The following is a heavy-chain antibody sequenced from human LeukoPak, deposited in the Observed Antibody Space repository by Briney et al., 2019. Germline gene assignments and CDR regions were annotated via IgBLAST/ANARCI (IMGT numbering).Heavy chain of an antibody. CDR2: IYSDGST. J-gene: IGHJ4*02. CDR1: RFTVSSNY. Sequence: GGSLSLSCAASRFTVSSNYMSWVRQAPGKGPEWVSVIYSDGSTYYADSVKGRFTISRDTSKNTLYLQMNSLRTEDTAVYYCARDLAAGGTYPHYWGQGTLVSVSS. D-gene: IGHD6-13*01. V-gene: IGHV3-53*01. CDR3: ARDLAAGGTYPHY.